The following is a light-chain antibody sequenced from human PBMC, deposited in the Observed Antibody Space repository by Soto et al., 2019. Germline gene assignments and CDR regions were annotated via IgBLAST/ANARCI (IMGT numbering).Light chain of an antibody. CDR1: QSLTSY. CDR3: QQYNNWPWT. Sequence: EIVMTQSPATLSVSPGETATLSCRASQSLTSYLAWYQQKPDQAPRLLIYGISTRATDIPARFSGSGSGTEFTLTISSLQSEDFAVYYCQQYNNWPWTFGQGTKVEIK. J-gene: IGKJ1*01. CDR2: GIS. V-gene: IGKV3-15*01.